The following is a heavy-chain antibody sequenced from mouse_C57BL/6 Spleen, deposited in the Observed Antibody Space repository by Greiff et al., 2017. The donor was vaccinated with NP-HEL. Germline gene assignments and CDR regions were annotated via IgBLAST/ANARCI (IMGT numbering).Heavy chain of an antibody. CDR1: GYTFTSYW. CDR3: AMLTGDYYAMDY. D-gene: IGHD4-1*01. Sequence: VQLQQPGAELVKPGASVKVSCKASGYTFTSYWMHWVKQRPGPGLEWIGRIHPSDSDTNYNQKFKGKATLTVDKSSSTAYMQLSSLTSEDSAVYYCAMLTGDYYAMDYWGQGTSVTVSS. J-gene: IGHJ4*01. CDR2: IHPSDSDT. V-gene: IGHV1-74*01.